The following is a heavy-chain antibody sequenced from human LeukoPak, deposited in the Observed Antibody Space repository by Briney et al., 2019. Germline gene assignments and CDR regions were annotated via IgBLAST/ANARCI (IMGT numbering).Heavy chain of an antibody. CDR3: ARGGSSYYYYYYYYMDV. J-gene: IGHJ6*03. V-gene: IGHV3-30*02. CDR2: IRYDGSNK. Sequence: GGSLRLSCAASGFTFSSYGMHWVRQAPGKGLEWVAFIRYDGSNKYYADSVKGRFTISRDNSKNTLYLQMNSLRAEDTAVYYCARGGSSYYYYYYYYMDVWGKGTTVTVSS. CDR1: GFTFSSYG. D-gene: IGHD2-15*01.